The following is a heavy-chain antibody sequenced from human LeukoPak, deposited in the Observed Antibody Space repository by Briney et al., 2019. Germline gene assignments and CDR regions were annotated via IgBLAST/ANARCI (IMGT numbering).Heavy chain of an antibody. CDR1: GGSINNYY. Sequence: SETLSLTCTVSGGSINNYYWSWIRQPPGKELEWIGYIFYSGSTNYNPSLKSRVTISVDTSKNQFSLKLSSVTAADTAVYYCAKHVVRGSVDAFDIWGQGTMVTVSS. D-gene: IGHD3-10*01. V-gene: IGHV4-59*08. J-gene: IGHJ3*02. CDR3: AKHVVRGSVDAFDI. CDR2: IFYSGST.